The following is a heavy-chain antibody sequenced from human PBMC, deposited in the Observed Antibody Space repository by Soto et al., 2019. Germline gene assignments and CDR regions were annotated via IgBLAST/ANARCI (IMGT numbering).Heavy chain of an antibody. D-gene: IGHD3-10*01. CDR3: ARENLYGSVAY. V-gene: IGHV1-2*02. J-gene: IGHJ4*02. Sequence: ASVKVSCKASGYTFTGYYMHWVRQAPGQGLEWMGWINPNSGDTNYAQKFQGRVTMTRDTSISTAYMELSRLRSDDTAVYYCARENLYGSVAYWGQGTLVTVSS. CDR1: GYTFTGYY. CDR2: INPNSGDT.